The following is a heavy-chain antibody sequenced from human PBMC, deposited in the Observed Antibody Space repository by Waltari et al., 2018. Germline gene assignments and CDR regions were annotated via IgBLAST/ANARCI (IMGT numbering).Heavy chain of an antibody. CDR1: RFTFSSYS. D-gene: IGHD6-19*01. CDR3: ARPYSSGWYINFDY. V-gene: IGHV3-7*01. Sequence: EVKLVESGGGLVQHGGSLRLTCTAYRFTFSSYSTVWGRQATREGLEWVATIKQDGSESYYVDSVKGRFTFSRDNAKNSLYLQMNSLRAEDTAVYYCARPYSSGWYINFDYWGQGTLVTVSS. CDR2: IKQDGSES. J-gene: IGHJ4*02.